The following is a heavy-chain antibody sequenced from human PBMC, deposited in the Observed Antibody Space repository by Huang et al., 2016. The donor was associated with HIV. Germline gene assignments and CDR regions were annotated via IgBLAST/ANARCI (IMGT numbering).Heavy chain of an antibody. Sequence: QLLLQESGPGLVKPSEALALTCAVSGGSIRSSDYHWGWIRQPPGKGLEWSGSIYYKGSTHYSPSLKSRVTIAVDTSKNRFFLNLTSMTAADTAVYYCARHREGPVAYYSGWGSHLNYMDVWGRGRTVVVSS. CDR3: ARHREGPVAYYSGWGSHLNYMDV. D-gene: IGHD3-10*01. CDR1: GGSIRSSDYH. V-gene: IGHV4-39*01. CDR2: IYYKGST. J-gene: IGHJ6*03.